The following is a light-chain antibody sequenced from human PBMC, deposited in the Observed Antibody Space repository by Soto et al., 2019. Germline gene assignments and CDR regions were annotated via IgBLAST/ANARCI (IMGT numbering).Light chain of an antibody. V-gene: IGLV1-51*02. CDR2: ENN. Sequence: QSALTQPPSVSAAPGQKVTISCSGSSSNIGNNLVCWYQQLPGTAPKLLIYENNKRPSGIPDRFSGSKSGTSATLGITGVQTGDEADYYCGTWDSSLSEDVFGTGTKVTVL. CDR3: GTWDSSLSEDV. CDR1: SSNIGNNL. J-gene: IGLJ1*01.